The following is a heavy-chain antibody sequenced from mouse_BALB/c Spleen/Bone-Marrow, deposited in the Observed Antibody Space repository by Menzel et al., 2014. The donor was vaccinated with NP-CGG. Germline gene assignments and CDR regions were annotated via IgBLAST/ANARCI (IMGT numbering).Heavy chain of an antibody. J-gene: IGHJ1*01. Sequence: EVQLQQSGAELVKPGASVKLSCTASGFNIKDTYMHWVKQRPEQGLEWIGRIDPANGNTEYDPKFQGKATITADTSSNTAYLQLSSLTSEDTAVYYCARGYGSSYGTGYFDVWGAGTTVTVSS. CDR2: IDPANGNT. D-gene: IGHD1-1*01. V-gene: IGHV14-3*02. CDR1: GFNIKDTY. CDR3: ARGYGSSYGTGYFDV.